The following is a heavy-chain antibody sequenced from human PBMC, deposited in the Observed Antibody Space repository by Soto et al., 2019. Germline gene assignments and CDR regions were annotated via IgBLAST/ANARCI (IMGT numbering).Heavy chain of an antibody. D-gene: IGHD3-10*01. Sequence: ASVKVSCKASGYTFTSYGISWGRQAPGQGLEWMGWISAYNGNTDYAQKLQGRVTMTTDTSTSTAYMELRSLRSDDTAVYYCARVFLLWSFDYWGQGTLVTVAS. V-gene: IGHV1-18*01. CDR1: GYTFTSYG. CDR3: ARVFLLWSFDY. CDR2: ISAYNGNT. J-gene: IGHJ4*02.